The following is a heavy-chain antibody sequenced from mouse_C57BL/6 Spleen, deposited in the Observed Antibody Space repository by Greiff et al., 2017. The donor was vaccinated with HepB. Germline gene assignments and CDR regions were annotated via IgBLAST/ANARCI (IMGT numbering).Heavy chain of an antibody. Sequence: VQLQQSGAELARPGASVKLSCKASGYTFTSYGISWVKQRTGQGLEWIGEIYPRSGNTYYNEKFKGKATLTADKSSSTAYMELRSLTSEDSAVYFCARRDSIYYDLDYWGQGTTLTVSS. CDR3: ARRDSIYYDLDY. CDR2: IYPRSGNT. D-gene: IGHD2-4*01. CDR1: GYTFTSYG. J-gene: IGHJ2*01. V-gene: IGHV1-81*01.